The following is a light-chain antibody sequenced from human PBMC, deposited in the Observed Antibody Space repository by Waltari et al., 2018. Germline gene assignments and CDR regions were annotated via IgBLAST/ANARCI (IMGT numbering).Light chain of an antibody. Sequence: ELVLTHSPGTLPLSPGERATLSCRASQSVSSSYLAWYQQKPGQAPRLLIYGASSRATGIPDRFSGSGSGTDFTLTISRLEPEDFAVYYCQQYGSSPGLTFGGGTKVEIK. CDR3: QQYGSSPGLT. CDR2: GAS. V-gene: IGKV3-20*01. J-gene: IGKJ4*01. CDR1: QSVSSSY.